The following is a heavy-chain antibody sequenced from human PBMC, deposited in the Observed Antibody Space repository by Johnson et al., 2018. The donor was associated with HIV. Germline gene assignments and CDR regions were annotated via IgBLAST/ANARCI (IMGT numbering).Heavy chain of an antibody. CDR2: IRYDGSDK. V-gene: IGHV3-30*02. D-gene: IGHD2-21*02. Sequence: QVQLVESGGGVVQPGGSLRLSCAASGFAFSSYGVNWVRQAPGKGLEWVAFIRYDGSDKYYADSVKGRFTISRDNSKNTLYLQMNSLRAEETAVYYCAKDRGVVVTAAPYEAFDIWGQGTMVTVSS. J-gene: IGHJ3*02. CDR1: GFAFSSYG. CDR3: AKDRGVVVTAAPYEAFDI.